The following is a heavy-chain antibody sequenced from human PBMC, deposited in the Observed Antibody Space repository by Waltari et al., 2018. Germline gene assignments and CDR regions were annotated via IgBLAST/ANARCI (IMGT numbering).Heavy chain of an antibody. Sequence: KGLGWSGEINHSESTNNNPSLKSRVTISVDTSKTQFSLKLSSVTAADTAVYYCARYIVVVVAATQNWFDPWGQGTLVTVSS. CDR2: INHSEST. J-gene: IGHJ5*02. CDR3: ARYIVVVVAATQNWFDP. D-gene: IGHD2-15*01. V-gene: IGHV4-34*01.